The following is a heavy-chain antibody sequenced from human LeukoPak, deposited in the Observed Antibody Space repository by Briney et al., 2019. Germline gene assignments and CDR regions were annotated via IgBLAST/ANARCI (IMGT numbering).Heavy chain of an antibody. V-gene: IGHV3-33*01. CDR1: GFTFSSYG. CDR3: ARSGVVGALKDY. J-gene: IGHJ4*02. D-gene: IGHD1-26*01. CDR2: IWYDGSNK. Sequence: GGSLRLSCAASGFTFSSYGMHWVRQAPGKGLERVAVIWYDGSNKYYADSVKGRFTISRDNSKNTLYLQMNSLRAEDTAVYYCARSGVVGALKDYWGQGTLVTVSS.